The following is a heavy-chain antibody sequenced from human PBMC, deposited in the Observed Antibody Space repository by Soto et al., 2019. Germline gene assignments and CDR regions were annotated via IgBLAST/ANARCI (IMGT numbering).Heavy chain of an antibody. J-gene: IGHJ4*02. Sequence: QVQLVQSGAEVKKPGASVKVSCKASGYTFTSYYMHWVRQAPGQGLEWMGIINPSGGSTSYAQKFQGRVTMTRDTSTSTVYMELSSLRSEDTAVYYCARVLYDSSGGIGYFDYWGQGTLVTVSS. D-gene: IGHD3-22*01. CDR3: ARVLYDSSGGIGYFDY. CDR2: INPSGGST. CDR1: GYTFTSYY. V-gene: IGHV1-46*01.